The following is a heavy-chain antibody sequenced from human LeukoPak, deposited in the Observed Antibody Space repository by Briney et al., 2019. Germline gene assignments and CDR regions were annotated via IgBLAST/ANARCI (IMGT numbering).Heavy chain of an antibody. V-gene: IGHV3-33*01. CDR2: IWYDGSNK. J-gene: IGHJ4*02. Sequence: GGSLRLSCAASGLTFRSYGMHWVRQAPGKGLEWVAVIWYDGSNKYYADSVKGRFTISGDNSKNTLYLQMNSLRAEDTAVYYCARDLYDSSGYYLGYWGQRTLVTVSS. CDR1: GLTFRSYG. D-gene: IGHD3-22*01. CDR3: ARDLYDSSGYYLGY.